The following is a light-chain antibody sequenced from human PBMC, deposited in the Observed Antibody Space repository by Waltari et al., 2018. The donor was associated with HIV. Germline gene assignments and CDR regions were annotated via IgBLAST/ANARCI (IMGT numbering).Light chain of an antibody. V-gene: IGLV2-8*01. CDR3: DAYAGNNIVI. J-gene: IGLJ2*01. CDR2: DVN. CDR1: SSDIGYFNY. Sequence: QSALTQPPSASGSPGQSVTVSCTGTSSDIGYFNYVSWYQQHPGKAPKLLIYDVNKRPSGVPDRFSASKSGATASLTVSGLLAEDEADYYCDAYAGNNIVIFGGGTKVTV.